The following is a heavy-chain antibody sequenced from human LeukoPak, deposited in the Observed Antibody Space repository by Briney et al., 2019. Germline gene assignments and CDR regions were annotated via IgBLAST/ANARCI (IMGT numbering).Heavy chain of an antibody. J-gene: IGHJ6*03. CDR3: ARASGDWLYYYYYMDV. V-gene: IGHV4-39*07. D-gene: IGHD2-21*02. CDR1: GGSISSSSYY. Sequence: PSETLSLTCTVSGGSISSSSYYWGWIRQPPGKGLEWIGSIYYSGSTYYNPSLKSRVTISVDTSKNQFSLKLSSVTAADTAVYYCARASGDWLYYYYYMDVWGKGTTVTVSS. CDR2: IYYSGST.